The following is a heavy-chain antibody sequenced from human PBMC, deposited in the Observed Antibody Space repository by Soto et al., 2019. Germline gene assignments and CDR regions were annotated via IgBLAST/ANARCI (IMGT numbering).Heavy chain of an antibody. V-gene: IGHV3-33*05. CDR1: GFTFRSYV. J-gene: IGHJ4*02. Sequence: QVQLVESGGGVVQPGTSLRLSCVGSGFTFRSYVIHWVRQAPGKGLEWVALTSYDGSNNFYGDSVKGRFTISRHNSRNTVELQMDSLTFVGTVLYYCARWGTSGGLDVWGQGTLVSVPS. CDR2: TSYDGSNN. CDR3: ARWGTSGGLDV. D-gene: IGHD3-16*01.